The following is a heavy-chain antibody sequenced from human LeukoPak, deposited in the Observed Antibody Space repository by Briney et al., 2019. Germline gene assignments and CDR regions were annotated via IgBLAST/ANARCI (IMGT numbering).Heavy chain of an antibody. Sequence: PSETLSLTCSVSGDSITSHDYYWSWIRQPPGKGLEWIGYIYYSGSTYYNPSLKSRVTISVDTSKNQFSLKLSSVTAADTAVYYCARDVGIAAAAYIYGMDVWGQGTTVTVSS. CDR2: IYYSGST. V-gene: IGHV4-30-4*08. CDR3: ARDVGIAAAAYIYGMDV. CDR1: GDSITSHDYY. D-gene: IGHD6-13*01. J-gene: IGHJ6*02.